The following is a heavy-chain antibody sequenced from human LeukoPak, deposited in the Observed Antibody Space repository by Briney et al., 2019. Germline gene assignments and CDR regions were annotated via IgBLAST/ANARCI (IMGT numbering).Heavy chain of an antibody. Sequence: SETLSLTCHVSGDSVNSDGYYWTWIRQHPGKGLEWIVFISYRGSTSFNPSLKSRVSISVDTSKNQLSLRLTSVTDADTAVYYSAVGVVMTVSPDSFAIWGQGTLVSVSS. CDR2: ISYRGST. V-gene: IGHV4-31*03. D-gene: IGHD2/OR15-2a*01. CDR1: GDSVNSDGYY. J-gene: IGHJ3*02. CDR3: AVGVVMTVSPDSFAI.